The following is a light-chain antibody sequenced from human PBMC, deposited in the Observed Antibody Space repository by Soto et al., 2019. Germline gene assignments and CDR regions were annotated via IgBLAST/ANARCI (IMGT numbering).Light chain of an antibody. J-gene: IGKJ1*01. CDR2: KSS. V-gene: IGKV1-6*01. CDR3: QRSNWHPNA. Sequence: QTSLSASVGDRATITCRASQGIRNDLGWYQKNAGKAPKLLIYKSSSVDSVVPTWIGSSGARTESTITISILQADDVVCYCSQRSNWHPNAFGQGTKL. CDR1: QGIRND.